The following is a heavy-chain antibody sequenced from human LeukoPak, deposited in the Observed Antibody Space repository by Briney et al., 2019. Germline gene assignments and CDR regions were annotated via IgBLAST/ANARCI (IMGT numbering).Heavy chain of an antibody. Sequence: SGGSLRLSCATSGFTFSIYWTHWVRHAPGKGLVCVSRISTVGSNTNYAHSVTGRITISKDNTKNTLYLQMNSLRAEDTAVYYWARGDWFDPWGQGTQVTVSP. V-gene: IGHV3-74*01. CDR1: GFTFSIYW. J-gene: IGHJ5*02. CDR2: ISTVGSNT. CDR3: ARGDWFDP.